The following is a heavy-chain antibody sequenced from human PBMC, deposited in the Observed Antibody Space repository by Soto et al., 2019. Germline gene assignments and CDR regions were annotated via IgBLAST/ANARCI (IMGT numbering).Heavy chain of an antibody. CDR3: AKDRYLDHASRGYVFDH. D-gene: IGHD3-9*01. Sequence: EVQLLESGGDLIQPGGSLRLSCAASGFTFNIYAMTWVRQAPGKGLEWVSAISHYGDFTYYADSVEGRFTISRDNSKNTLYLQMNSLRAEDTAVYYCAKDRYLDHASRGYVFDHWGQGTLVTVSS. V-gene: IGHV3-23*01. CDR2: ISHYGDFT. CDR1: GFTFNIYA. J-gene: IGHJ4*02.